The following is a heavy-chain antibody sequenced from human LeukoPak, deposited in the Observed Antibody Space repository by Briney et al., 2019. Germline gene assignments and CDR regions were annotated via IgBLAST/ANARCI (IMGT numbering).Heavy chain of an antibody. Sequence: GGSLRLSCVSSGFTFSNYAMSWVRQAPGKGLELVSGIYGSDDKTVYGDTVKGRFTISRDNSKNTLYLQMNSLRADDTAVYYCAKTQGCYDAWGQGALVTVSS. V-gene: IGHV3-23*01. J-gene: IGHJ5*02. CDR1: GFTFSNYA. CDR3: AKTQGCYDA. CDR2: IYGSDDKT. D-gene: IGHD3-10*02.